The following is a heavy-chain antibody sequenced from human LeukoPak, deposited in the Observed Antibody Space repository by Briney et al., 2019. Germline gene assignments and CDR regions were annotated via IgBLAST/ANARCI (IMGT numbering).Heavy chain of an antibody. V-gene: IGHV4-59*08. D-gene: IGHD3-22*01. CDR3: ARRLLSGDSSAFDY. CDR2: IYYSGST. CDR1: GGSISSYY. J-gene: IGHJ4*02. Sequence: SETLSLTCTVSGGSISSYYWSWIRQPPGKGLEWIGYIYYSGSTNYNPSLKSRVTISVDTSKNQFSLKLSSVTAPDTAVYYCARRLLSGDSSAFDYWGQGTLVTVSS.